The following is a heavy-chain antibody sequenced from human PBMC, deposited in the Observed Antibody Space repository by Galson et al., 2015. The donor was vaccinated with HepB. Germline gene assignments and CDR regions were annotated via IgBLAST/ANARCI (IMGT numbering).Heavy chain of an antibody. Sequence: SLRLSCAASGFTFSSYAMHWVRQAPGKGLEWVAVISYDGSNKYYADSVKGRFTISRDNSKNTLYLQMNSLRAEDTAVYYCARVTSARGTLFDYWGQGTLVTVSS. V-gene: IGHV3-30-3*01. J-gene: IGHJ4*02. CDR3: ARVTSARGTLFDY. CDR2: ISYDGSNK. D-gene: IGHD1-1*01. CDR1: GFTFSSYA.